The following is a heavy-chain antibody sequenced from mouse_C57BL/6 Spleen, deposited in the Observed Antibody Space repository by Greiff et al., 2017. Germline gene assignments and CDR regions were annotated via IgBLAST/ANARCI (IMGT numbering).Heavy chain of an antibody. CDR3: TRINYGSH. CDR2: IDPSDSYT. Sequence: QVQLQQPGAELVKPGASVKLSCKASGYTFTSYWMQWVKQRPGQGLEWIGEIDPSDSYTNYNQKFKGKATLTVDKSSSTAYMQLSSLTSEDSAVDYCTRINYGSHWGQGTTLTVSS. V-gene: IGHV1-50*01. CDR1: GYTFTSYW. J-gene: IGHJ2*01. D-gene: IGHD2-1*01.